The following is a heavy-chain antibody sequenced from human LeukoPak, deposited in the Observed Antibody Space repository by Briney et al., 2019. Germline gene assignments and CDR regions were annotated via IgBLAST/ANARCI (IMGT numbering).Heavy chain of an antibody. D-gene: IGHD3-10*01. CDR2: ISSSSSTI. V-gene: IGHV3-48*04. CDR3: ARDESDWFGVDY. Sequence: GGSLRLSCAASGFTVSSNYMSWVREAPGKGLEWVSYISSSSSTIYYADSVKGRFTISRDNAKNSLYLQMTSLRAEDTAVYYCARDESDWFGVDYWGQGTLVTVSS. J-gene: IGHJ4*02. CDR1: GFTVSSNY.